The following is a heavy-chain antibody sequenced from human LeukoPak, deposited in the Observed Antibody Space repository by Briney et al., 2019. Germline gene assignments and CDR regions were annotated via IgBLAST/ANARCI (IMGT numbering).Heavy chain of an antibody. J-gene: IGHJ4*02. V-gene: IGHV4-59*08. CDR2: IYYSGGT. CDR1: GGSISSYY. D-gene: IGHD3-10*01. Sequence: SETLSLTCTVSGGSISSYYWSWIRQPPGKGLEWIGYIYYSGGTNYNPSLKSRVTISVDTSKNQFSLKLSSVTAADTAVYYYARYIWFGEYYYFDYWGQGTLVTVSS. CDR3: ARYIWFGEYYYFDY.